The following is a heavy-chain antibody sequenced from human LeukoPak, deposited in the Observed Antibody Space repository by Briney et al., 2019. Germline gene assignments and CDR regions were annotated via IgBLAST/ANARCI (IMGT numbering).Heavy chain of an antibody. CDR1: GFTFRLFG. CDR3: AKVKTDILPDS. J-gene: IGHJ4*02. Sequence: PGGSLRLFCVASGFTFRLFGMHWVRQAPGKGLEWVSFIRFDGSNTYHADSVKGRFTISRDNSKNTLYLQMNSLTSADTAVYYCAKVKTDILPDSWGQGTLVTVSS. V-gene: IGHV3-30*02. CDR2: IRFDGSNT. D-gene: IGHD2-21*02.